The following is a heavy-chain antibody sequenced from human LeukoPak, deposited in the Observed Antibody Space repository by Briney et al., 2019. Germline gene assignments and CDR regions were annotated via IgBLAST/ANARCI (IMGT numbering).Heavy chain of an antibody. V-gene: IGHV4-30-2*01. J-gene: IGHJ4*02. Sequence: SQTLSLTCTVSGGSISSGGYYWSWIRQPPGKGLEWIGYIYHSGSTYYNPSLKSRVTISVDRSKNQFSLKLSSVTAADTAVYYCARDPNSSGWYNRGQGTLVTVSS. CDR3: ARDPNSSGWYN. CDR2: IYHSGST. CDR1: GGSISSGGYY. D-gene: IGHD6-19*01.